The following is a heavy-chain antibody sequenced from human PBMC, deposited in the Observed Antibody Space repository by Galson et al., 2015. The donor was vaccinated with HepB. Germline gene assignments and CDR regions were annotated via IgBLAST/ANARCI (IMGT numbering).Heavy chain of an antibody. CDR3: ARALTDELLGWYYYGMDV. V-gene: IGHV1-2*06. CDR2: INPNSGGT. CDR1: GYTFTGYY. Sequence: SVKVSCKASGYTFTGYYMHWVRQAPGQGLEWMGRINPNSGGTNYAQNIQGRVTMTTDTSTSTAYMELRSLRSDDTAVYYCARALTDELLGWYYYGMDVWGQGTTVTVSS. D-gene: IGHD2-15*01. J-gene: IGHJ6*02.